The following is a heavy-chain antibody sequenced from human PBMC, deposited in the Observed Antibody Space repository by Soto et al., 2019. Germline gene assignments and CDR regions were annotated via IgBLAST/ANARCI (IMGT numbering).Heavy chain of an antibody. CDR1: GYRFTTFG. D-gene: IGHD2-21*01. Sequence: QVQLVQSGGEVKKPGASVRVSCEASGYRFTTFGISWVRQAPGQGLEWMAWINPYNGNTNYEQRVQDSVIVTADTSSNSTFMELTSLRFDATAVYYCAIFTRISRAGDVWGNGTTVTVSS. CDR2: INPYNGNT. V-gene: IGHV1-18*01. CDR3: AIFTRISRAGDV. J-gene: IGHJ6*04.